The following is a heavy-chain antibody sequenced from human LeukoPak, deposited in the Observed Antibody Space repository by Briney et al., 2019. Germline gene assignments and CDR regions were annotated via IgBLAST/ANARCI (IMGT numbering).Heavy chain of an antibody. D-gene: IGHD6-13*01. V-gene: IGHV1-8*01. CDR3: ARTPTKVAAAGTSWFDP. CDR1: GYTFTSYD. J-gene: IGHJ5*02. CDR2: MNPNSGNT. Sequence: ASVKVSCKASGYTFTSYDINWVRQATGQGLEWMGWMNPNSGNTGYAQKFQGRVTMTRNTSISTAYMELSSLRPEDTAVYYCARTPTKVAAAGTSWFDPWGQGTLVTVSS.